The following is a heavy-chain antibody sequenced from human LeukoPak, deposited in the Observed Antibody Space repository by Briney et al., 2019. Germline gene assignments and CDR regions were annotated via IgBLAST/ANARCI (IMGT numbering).Heavy chain of an antibody. D-gene: IGHD3-22*01. CDR1: GYTLTELS. CDR2: FDPEDGET. J-gene: IGHJ4*02. V-gene: IGHV1-24*01. Sequence: ASVKVSCKVSGYTLTELSMHWVRQAPGKGLEWMGGFDPEDGETIYAQKFQGRVTMTEDTSTDTAYMELSSLRSEDTAVYYCATDPMYYYDSSGYYCLGYWGQGTLVTVSS. CDR3: ATDPMYYYDSSGYYCLGY.